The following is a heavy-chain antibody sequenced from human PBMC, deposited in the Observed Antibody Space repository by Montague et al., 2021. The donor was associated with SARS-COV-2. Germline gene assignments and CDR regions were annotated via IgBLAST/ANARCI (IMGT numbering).Heavy chain of an antibody. D-gene: IGHD3-22*01. V-gene: IGHV4-59*12. CDR3: ARGTKGVFTYDYDSSGYASDY. CDR2: ISDSGST. J-gene: IGHJ4*02. CDR1: GGSISSFY. Sequence: SETLSLTCTVSGGSISSFYWSWFRQPPGKGLEWIGYISDSGSTNYNPSLTSRVTMSVDTSKNQFSLKVNSVTAADTAVYYCARGTKGVFTYDYDSSGYASDYWGQGTLVTVSS.